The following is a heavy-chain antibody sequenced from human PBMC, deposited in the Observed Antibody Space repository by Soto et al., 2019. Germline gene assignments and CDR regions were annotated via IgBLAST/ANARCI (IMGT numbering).Heavy chain of an antibody. V-gene: IGHV1-18*01. D-gene: IGHD6-6*01. CDR2: ISVHTGDT. CDR1: GYTFATYG. CDR3: ARARAEYSSSFSYYFDS. Sequence: QVQLVQSGSEVKKPGASVKVSCKASGYTFATYGITWVRQAPGQGLEWVAWISVHTGDTKYAQKLQGRVSLTTDTFTTTAYMERRGLTSADTAIYHCARARAEYSSSFSYYFDSWGQGTLVTVSS. J-gene: IGHJ4*02.